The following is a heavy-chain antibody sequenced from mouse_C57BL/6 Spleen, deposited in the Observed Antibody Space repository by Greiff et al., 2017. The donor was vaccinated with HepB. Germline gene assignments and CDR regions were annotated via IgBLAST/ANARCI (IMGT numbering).Heavy chain of an antibody. CDR2: IDPSDSYT. CDR1: GYTFTSYW. Sequence: QVQLQQPGAELVKPGASVKLSCKASGYTFTSYWMQWVKQRPGQGLEWIGEIDPSDSYTNYNQKFKGKATLTVDTSSSTAYMQLSSLTSEDSAVYYCARSGLGEAYWGQGTLVTVSA. V-gene: IGHV1-50*01. CDR3: ARSGLGEAY. D-gene: IGHD4-1*01. J-gene: IGHJ3*01.